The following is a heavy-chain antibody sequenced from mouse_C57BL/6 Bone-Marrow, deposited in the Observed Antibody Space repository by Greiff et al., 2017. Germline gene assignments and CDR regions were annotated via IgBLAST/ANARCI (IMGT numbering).Heavy chain of an antibody. Sequence: QSSQTLSLTCSFSGFSLSTSGMGVSWIRQPSGKGLEWLAHIYWDDDKRYNPSLKSRLTISKDTSRNQVFLKITSVDTADTATYYCAGKYYGSLYAMDYWGQGTSVTGSS. CDR3: AGKYYGSLYAMDY. D-gene: IGHD1-1*01. J-gene: IGHJ4*01. V-gene: IGHV8-12*01. CDR1: GFSLSTSGMG. CDR2: IYWDDDK.